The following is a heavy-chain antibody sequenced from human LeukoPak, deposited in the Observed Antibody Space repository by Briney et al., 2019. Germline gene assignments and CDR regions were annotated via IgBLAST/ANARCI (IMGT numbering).Heavy chain of an antibody. J-gene: IGHJ4*02. CDR3: AKDWEAVAGPFDY. D-gene: IGHD6-19*01. CDR1: EFSVGSNY. CDR2: ISGSGGST. V-gene: IGHV3-23*01. Sequence: GGSLRLSCAASEFSVGSNYMTWVRQAPGKGLEWVSAISGSGGSTYYADSVKGRFTISRDNSKNTLYLQMNSLRAEDTAVYYCAKDWEAVAGPFDYWGQGTLVTVSS.